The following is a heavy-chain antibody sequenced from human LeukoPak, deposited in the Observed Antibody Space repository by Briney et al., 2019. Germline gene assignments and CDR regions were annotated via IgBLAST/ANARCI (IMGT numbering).Heavy chain of an antibody. CDR3: AKDARICSGGSCYSYYFDY. V-gene: IGHV3-30*18. J-gene: IGHJ4*02. Sequence: GGSLRLSCAASGFTFSSYGMHWVRQAPGKGLEWVAVISYDGSNKYYADSVKGRFTISRDNSKNTLYLQMNSLRAEDTAVYYCAKDARICSGGSCYSYYFDYWGQGTLVTVSS. CDR1: GFTFSSYG. CDR2: ISYDGSNK. D-gene: IGHD2-15*01.